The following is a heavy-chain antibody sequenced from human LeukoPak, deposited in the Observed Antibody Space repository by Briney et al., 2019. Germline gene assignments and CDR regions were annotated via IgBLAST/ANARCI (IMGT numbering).Heavy chain of an antibody. CDR1: GGSISSGDYY. Sequence: SETLSLTCTVSGGSISSGDYYRSWIRQPPGKGLEWIGYIYYSGSTYYNPSLKSRVTISVDTSKNQFSLKLSSVTAADTAVYYCARDQGYDSSGSFDYWGQGTLVTVPS. J-gene: IGHJ4*02. D-gene: IGHD3-22*01. V-gene: IGHV4-30-4*01. CDR2: IYYSGST. CDR3: ARDQGYDSSGSFDY.